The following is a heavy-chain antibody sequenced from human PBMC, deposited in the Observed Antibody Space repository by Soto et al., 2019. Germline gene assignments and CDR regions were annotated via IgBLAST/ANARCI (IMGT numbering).Heavy chain of an antibody. V-gene: IGHV1-18*01. CDR3: ARLATWILPHYYYYGMDV. D-gene: IGHD5-18*01. CDR2: ISAYNGNT. CDR1: GYTFTSYG. J-gene: IGHJ6*02. Sequence: ASVKVSCKASGYTFTSYGISWVRQAPGQGLEWMGWISAYNGNTNYAQKLQGRVTMTTDTSTSTAYMELRSLRSDDTAVYYCARLATWILPHYYYYGMDVWGQGTTVTVSS.